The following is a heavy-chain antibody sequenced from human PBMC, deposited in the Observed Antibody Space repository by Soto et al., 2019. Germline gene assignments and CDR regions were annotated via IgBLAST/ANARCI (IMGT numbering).Heavy chain of an antibody. Sequence: PGGSLRLSCAASGFTLSSYSMNWVRQAPGKGLDWVSYISRTSSAIYYADTVKGRFTNSRDNANNSLFLQMNSLRDEDTAVYYCARDGGYSGYDIDYWGQGTLVTVSS. CDR2: ISRTSSAI. V-gene: IGHV3-48*02. CDR1: GFTLSSYS. D-gene: IGHD5-12*01. J-gene: IGHJ4*02. CDR3: ARDGGYSGYDIDY.